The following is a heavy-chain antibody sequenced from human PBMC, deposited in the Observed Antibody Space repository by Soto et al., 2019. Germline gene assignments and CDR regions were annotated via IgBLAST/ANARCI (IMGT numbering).Heavy chain of an antibody. J-gene: IGHJ4*02. CDR2: ISYDGTNK. D-gene: IGHD3-22*01. CDR1: GFSFSISP. CDR3: AKYYDSSGYYYYFDY. Sequence: GGSLRLSCAASGFSFSISPMHWVRQAPGKGPEWVALISYDGTNKFYADSVKGRFTISRDNSKSTLYLQMNSLRAEDTAVYYCAKYYDSSGYYYYFDYWGQGTLVTVSS. V-gene: IGHV3-30-3*01.